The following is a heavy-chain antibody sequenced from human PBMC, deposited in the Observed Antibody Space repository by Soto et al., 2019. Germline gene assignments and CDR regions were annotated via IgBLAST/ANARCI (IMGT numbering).Heavy chain of an antibody. CDR3: ARTYCSGWGSRLFDA. CDR1: GGSITIGDYS. J-gene: IGHJ4*02. CDR2: VYYSGYT. Sequence: SETLSFTCTFSGGSITIGDYSWSWIRQAPGQGREWIGSVYYSGYTYYNPSIKSPLTISVDTSKNQFSLTLSSVTAADTAVYYCARTYCSGWGSRLFDAWGQGAMVTVSS. V-gene: IGHV4-30-4*08. D-gene: IGHD2-15*01.